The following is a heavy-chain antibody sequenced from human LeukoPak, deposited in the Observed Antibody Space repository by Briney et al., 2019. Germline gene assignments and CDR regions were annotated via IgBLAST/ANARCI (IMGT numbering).Heavy chain of an antibody. Sequence: GGSLRLSCAASGFTFSSYWMHWVRQAPGKGLVWISRINTDGSSTTYADSVKGRFTISRDNAKNTLYLQMNSLRAEDTAVYYCEAYCGGDCYSGFDYWGQGTLVTVSS. V-gene: IGHV3-74*01. CDR1: GFTFSSYW. CDR2: INTDGSST. D-gene: IGHD2-21*02. CDR3: EAYCGGDCYSGFDY. J-gene: IGHJ4*02.